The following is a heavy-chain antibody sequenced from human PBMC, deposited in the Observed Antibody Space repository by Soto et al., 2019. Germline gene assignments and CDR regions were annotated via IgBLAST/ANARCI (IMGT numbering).Heavy chain of an antibody. V-gene: IGHV1-69*08. CDR2: IVPIRRAA. J-gene: IGHJ4*02. D-gene: IGHD6-13*01. CDR3: VRDSGAKLSSS. CDR1: GGTFSSYR. Sequence: QVQLVQSGAEVKKTGSSVRVSCKASGGTFSSYRLNWLRQAPGHGLEWVGRIVPIRRAAEYAQGFQGRVTITADETTRTSYMELRSLKSQDTAVYYCVRDSGAKLSSSWGQGTLVTVSS.